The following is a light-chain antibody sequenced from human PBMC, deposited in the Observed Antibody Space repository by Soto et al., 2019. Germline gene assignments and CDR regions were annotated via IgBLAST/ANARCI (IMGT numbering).Light chain of an antibody. CDR1: QSISSW. CDR3: QQYNSYET. Sequence: DIQMTQSPSTLSASVGDRVTITCRAGQSISSWLAWYQQKPGKAPNLLIYDASSLESGVPSRFSGSGSGTEFTLTISSLQPDDFATYYCQQYNSYETFGQGTKVEIK. V-gene: IGKV1-5*01. J-gene: IGKJ1*01. CDR2: DAS.